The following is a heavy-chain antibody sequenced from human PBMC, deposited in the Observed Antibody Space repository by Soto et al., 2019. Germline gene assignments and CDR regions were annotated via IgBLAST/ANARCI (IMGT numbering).Heavy chain of an antibody. CDR3: ARGRVLRFLEVSTLGRNWFDP. D-gene: IGHD3-3*01. V-gene: IGHV4-34*01. J-gene: IGHJ5*02. CDR1: GGSFSGYY. CDR2: INHSGST. Sequence: QVQLQQWGAGLLKPSETLSLTCAVYGGSFSGYYWSWIRQPPGKGLEWIGEINHSGSTNYNPSLKGLVTISVDTSKNQFSLKLSSVTAADTAVYYCARGRVLRFLEVSTLGRNWFDPWGQGTLVTVSS.